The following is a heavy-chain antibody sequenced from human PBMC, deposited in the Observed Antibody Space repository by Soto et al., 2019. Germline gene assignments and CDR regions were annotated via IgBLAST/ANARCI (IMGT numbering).Heavy chain of an antibody. D-gene: IGHD3-3*01. J-gene: IGHJ6*02. V-gene: IGHV4-34*01. Sequence: SETLSLTCAVYGGSFSGYYWSWIRQPPGKGLEWIGEINHSGSTNYNPSLKSRVTISVDTSKNQFSLKLSSVTAADTAVYYCARGFAQSITIFGVVIPAELGTDVWGQGTTVTISS. CDR3: ARGFAQSITIFGVVIPAELGTDV. CDR1: GGSFSGYY. CDR2: INHSGST.